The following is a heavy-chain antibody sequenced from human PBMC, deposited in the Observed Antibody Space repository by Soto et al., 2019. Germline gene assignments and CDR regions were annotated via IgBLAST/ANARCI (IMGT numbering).Heavy chain of an antibody. J-gene: IGHJ6*02. D-gene: IGHD5-12*01. Sequence: EVQLVESGGGLVQPGGSLRLSCAASGFTFSSYSMNWVRQAPGKGLEWVSYISSSSSTIYYADSVKGRFTISRDNAKNSLYLQVNSLRDEATAVYYCERAGGYSGYEWLYYDYGMDVWGQGTTVTDSS. CDR1: GFTFSSYS. V-gene: IGHV3-48*02. CDR3: ERAGGYSGYEWLYYDYGMDV. CDR2: ISSSSSTI.